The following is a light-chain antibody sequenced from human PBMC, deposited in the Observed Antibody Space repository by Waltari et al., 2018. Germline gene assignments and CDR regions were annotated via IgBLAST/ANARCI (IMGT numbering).Light chain of an antibody. Sequence: SSDLAQPPSVSVSPGQTARITCSGAAWTEPYAYWYQQKPGPAPVLVIYKDTERPSGIPERFSGSNSGTTVTLTISGVQAEDEADYYCQSADSTSTYYVFGSGTKVTVL. CDR2: KDT. CDR1: AWTEPY. J-gene: IGLJ1*01. V-gene: IGLV3-25*03. CDR3: QSADSTSTYYV.